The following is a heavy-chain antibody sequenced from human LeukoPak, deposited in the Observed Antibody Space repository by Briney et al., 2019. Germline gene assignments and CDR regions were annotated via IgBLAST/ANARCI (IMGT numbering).Heavy chain of an antibody. CDR1: GFTFSSYA. CDR2: ISGSGGST. CDR3: AKAYFAMVRGPFDY. J-gene: IGHJ4*02. Sequence: GGSLRLSCAASGFTFSSYAMSWVRQAPGKGLEWVSAISGSGGSTYYADSVKGRFTISRDNSKNTLYLQMNSLRAEDTAVYCCAKAYFAMVRGPFDYWGQGTLVTVSS. V-gene: IGHV3-23*01. D-gene: IGHD3-10*01.